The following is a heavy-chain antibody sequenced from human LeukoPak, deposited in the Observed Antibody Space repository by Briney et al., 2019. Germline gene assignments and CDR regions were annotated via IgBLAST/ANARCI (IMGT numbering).Heavy chain of an antibody. V-gene: IGHV4-39*01. CDR1: GGSISSISSY. Sequence: PSETLSLTCTVSGGSISSISSYWGWIGQPPGKGLEWIGSIYYRGSTYYNPSLKCRVTISVDTSKNQFSLKRSSVTAADTAVYYCARHVFPSSGWYYIDCWGQGTLVTVS. CDR2: IYYRGST. J-gene: IGHJ4*02. D-gene: IGHD6-19*01. CDR3: ARHVFPSSGWYYIDC.